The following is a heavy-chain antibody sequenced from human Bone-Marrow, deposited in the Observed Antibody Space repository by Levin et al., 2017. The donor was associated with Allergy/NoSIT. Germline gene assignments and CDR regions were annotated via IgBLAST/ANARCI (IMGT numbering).Heavy chain of an antibody. V-gene: IGHV3-30-3*01. CDR1: GFAFRTHA. CDR2: ITYDGAND. CDR3: TRDERRDENYSQDTGMDV. Sequence: PGGSLRLSCAASGFAFRTHAMHWIRQAPGKGLEWVAVITYDGANDFYADSVRGRFTVSRDNYKETLSLQMNSLRPEDTAVYYCTRDERRDENYSQDTGMDVWGQGTTVTVSS. J-gene: IGHJ6*02. D-gene: IGHD5-24*01.